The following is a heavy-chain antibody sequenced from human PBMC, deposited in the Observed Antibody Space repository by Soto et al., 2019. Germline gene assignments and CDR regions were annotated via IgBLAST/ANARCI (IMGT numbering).Heavy chain of an antibody. J-gene: IGHJ2*01. CDR3: AKVVSYYDSSGYPFYWYFDL. D-gene: IGHD3-22*01. CDR1: GFTFSSYA. CDR2: ISGSGGST. Sequence: EVQLLESGGGLVQPGGSLRLSCAASGFTFSSYAMSWVRQAPGKGLEWVSAISGSGGSTYYADSVKGRFTISRDNSKNTLYLQMNSLRAEHTAVYYCAKVVSYYDSSGYPFYWYFDLWRRGTLVTVSS. V-gene: IGHV3-23*01.